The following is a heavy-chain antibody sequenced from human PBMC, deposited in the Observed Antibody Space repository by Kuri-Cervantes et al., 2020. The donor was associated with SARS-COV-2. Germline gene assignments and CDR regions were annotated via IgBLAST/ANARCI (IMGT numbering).Heavy chain of an antibody. D-gene: IGHD5-18*01. J-gene: IGHJ6*04. CDR3: ARVAMGRMDV. CDR1: GGSFSGYS. Sequence: GSLRLSCAVYGGSFSGYSWGWIRQPPGKGLEWIGEINHSGSTYYNPSLKSRVTISVDRSKNQFSLKLSSVTAADTAVYYCARVAMGRMDVWGKGNTVHVVS. CDR2: INHSGST. V-gene: IGHV4-34*01.